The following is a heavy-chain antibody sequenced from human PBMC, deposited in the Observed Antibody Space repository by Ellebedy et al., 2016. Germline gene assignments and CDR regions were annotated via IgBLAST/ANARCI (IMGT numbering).Heavy chain of an antibody. D-gene: IGHD3-10*01. Sequence: ASVKVSXXASGYIFTTFSITWVRQVPGQGLEWMGFVNTFSGNTKFAQKFQGRVSMTTDSSTHTAYMDLWSLRSDDTAMYYCAKTSGWGYGENWGQGTLVTVSS. J-gene: IGHJ4*02. CDR1: GYIFTTFS. CDR3: AKTSGWGYGEN. V-gene: IGHV1-18*04. CDR2: VNTFSGNT.